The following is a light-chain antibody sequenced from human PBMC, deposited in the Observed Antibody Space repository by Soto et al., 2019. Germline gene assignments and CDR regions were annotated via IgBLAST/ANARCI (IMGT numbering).Light chain of an antibody. CDR1: QSVSSSY. J-gene: IGKJ5*01. CDR3: QQYDSSPIT. Sequence: EIVLTQSPGTLSLSPGERATLSCRASQSVSSSYLAWYQQKPGQAPRHLIYGASSRATGIPDRFSGSGSGRDFTLTISRLEPEDFAVYYCQQYDSSPITFGQGTRLEMK. CDR2: GAS. V-gene: IGKV3-20*01.